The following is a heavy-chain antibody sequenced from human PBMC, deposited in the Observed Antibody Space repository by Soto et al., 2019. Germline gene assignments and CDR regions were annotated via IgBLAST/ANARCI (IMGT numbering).Heavy chain of an antibody. CDR1: GGSFSGYY. D-gene: IGHD3-3*01. Sequence: SETLSLTCAVYGGSFSGYYWSWIRQPPGKGLEWIGEINHSGSTNYNPSLKSRVTISVDTSKNQFSLKLSSVTAADTAVYYCARGSGYDFWSGYYTGWFDPWGQGALVTVSS. CDR3: ARGSGYDFWSGYYTGWFDP. CDR2: INHSGST. J-gene: IGHJ5*02. V-gene: IGHV4-34*01.